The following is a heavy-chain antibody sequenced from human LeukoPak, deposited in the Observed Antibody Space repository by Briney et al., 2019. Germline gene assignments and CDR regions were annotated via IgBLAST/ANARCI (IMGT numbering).Heavy chain of an antibody. CDR2: IYYSGST. J-gene: IGHJ4*02. Sequence: SETLSLTCTVSGGSISSSSYYWGWIRQPPGKGLEWIGSIYYSGSTYYNPSPKSRVTISVDTSKNQFSLKLSSVTAADTAVYYCARDLLYCSGGSCFLGAVDYWGQGTLVTVSS. V-gene: IGHV4-39*07. CDR1: GGSISSSSYY. CDR3: ARDLLYCSGGSCFLGAVDY. D-gene: IGHD2-15*01.